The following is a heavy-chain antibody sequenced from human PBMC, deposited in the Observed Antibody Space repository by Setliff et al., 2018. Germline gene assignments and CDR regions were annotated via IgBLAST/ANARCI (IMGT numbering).Heavy chain of an antibody. CDR2: IIHSGST. CDR1: GLSISGEYY. CDR3: ARSFSRREKFLLDY. Sequence: SQTLSLTCAVSGLSISGEYYWGWIRQPPGGGPEWIGEIIHSGSTNYNPSLKSRVTISMDTSKNQFSLKVSSVTAADTAVYYCARSFSRREKFLLDYWGQGALVTVSS. J-gene: IGHJ4*02. V-gene: IGHV4-34*12.